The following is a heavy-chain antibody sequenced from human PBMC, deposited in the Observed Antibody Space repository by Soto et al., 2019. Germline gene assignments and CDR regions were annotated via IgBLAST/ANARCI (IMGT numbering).Heavy chain of an antibody. CDR3: ARRAPLTYYYDSSGYYLNTLGASDI. J-gene: IGHJ3*02. V-gene: IGHV3-21*01. Sequence: GGSLRLSCAASGFTFSSYSMNWVRQAPGKGLEWVSSISSSSSYIYYADSVKGRFTISRDNAKNSLYLQMNSLRAEDTAVYYCARRAPLTYYYDSSGYYLNTLGASDISGQGTMVTVSS. CDR1: GFTFSSYS. D-gene: IGHD3-22*01. CDR2: ISSSSSYI.